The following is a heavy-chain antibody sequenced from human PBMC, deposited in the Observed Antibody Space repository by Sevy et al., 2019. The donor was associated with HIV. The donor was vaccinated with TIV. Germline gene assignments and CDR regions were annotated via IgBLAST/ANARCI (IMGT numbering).Heavy chain of an antibody. Sequence: GGSLRLSCAASGFTFSTYWMHWARQAPGKGLVWVSRVNSDGSSTIYADSVKGRFTISRDNAKNTLYLQMNSLRAEDTVVYYRARTASMDYFFYYAMDVWGQGTTVTVSS. CDR2: VNSDGSST. CDR3: ARTASMDYFFYYAMDV. CDR1: GFTFSTYW. V-gene: IGHV3-74*01. J-gene: IGHJ6*02.